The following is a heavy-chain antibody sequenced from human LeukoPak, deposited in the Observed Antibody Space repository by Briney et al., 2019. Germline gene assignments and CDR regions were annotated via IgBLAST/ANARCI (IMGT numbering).Heavy chain of an antibody. CDR1: GGSISSNTCY. CDR3: ARDRPPQLLWFGELFRPFDY. J-gene: IGHJ4*02. CDR2: ICSSGST. Sequence: SETLSLTCTVSGGSISSNTCYWGWIRQPPGKGLEWIGTICSSGSTYYNPSLKSRLTISVDTSKNQFSLKLSSVTAADTAVYYCARDRPPQLLWFGELFRPFDYWGQGTLVTVSS. D-gene: IGHD3-10*01. V-gene: IGHV4-39*07.